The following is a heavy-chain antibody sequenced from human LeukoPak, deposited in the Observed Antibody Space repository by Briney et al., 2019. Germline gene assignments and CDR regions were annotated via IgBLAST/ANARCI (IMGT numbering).Heavy chain of an antibody. V-gene: IGHV3-23*01. CDR1: GFTFSSYG. CDR3: AKARSSTWVTNSFDP. CDR2: ISVSGDST. Sequence: PGGSLRLSCAASGFTFSSYGMSWVRQAPGKGLEWVSTISVSGDSTYYADSVEGRFTISRDNSKNTLYLQMNSLRAEDTAVYYCAKARSSTWVTNSFDPWGQGTLVTVSS. J-gene: IGHJ5*02. D-gene: IGHD2/OR15-2a*01.